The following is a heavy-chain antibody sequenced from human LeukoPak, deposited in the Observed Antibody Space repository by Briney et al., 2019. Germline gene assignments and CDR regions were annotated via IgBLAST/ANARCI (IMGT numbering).Heavy chain of an antibody. V-gene: IGHV1-2*06. J-gene: IGHJ4*02. D-gene: IGHD1-26*01. CDR3: ARVLSGSSLGFFDY. Sequence: ASVKVSCKASGYTFTGYYMHWVRQAPGQGLEWMGRINPNSGGTNYAQKFQGRVTMTRDTSISTAYMELSRLRSDDTAVYYCARVLSGSSLGFFDYWGKGTLVTVSS. CDR1: GYTFTGYY. CDR2: INPNSGGT.